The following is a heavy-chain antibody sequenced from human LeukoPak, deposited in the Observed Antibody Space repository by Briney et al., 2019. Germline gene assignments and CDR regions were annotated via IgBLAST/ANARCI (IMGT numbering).Heavy chain of an antibody. J-gene: IGHJ4*02. CDR1: GFTFSSYA. Sequence: GGSLRLSCAASGFTFSSYAMSWLRQAPGQGLEWVSAISDSGGNTYYADSVKGRFTISRDTSKNTLYLQMNSLRAEDTAVYYCAKQDIRSSAWYDWGQGTLVTVSS. CDR2: ISDSGGNT. D-gene: IGHD6-19*01. CDR3: AKQDIRSSAWYD. V-gene: IGHV3-23*01.